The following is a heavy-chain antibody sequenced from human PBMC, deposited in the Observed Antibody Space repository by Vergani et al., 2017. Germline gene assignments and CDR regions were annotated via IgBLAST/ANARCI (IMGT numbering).Heavy chain of an antibody. J-gene: IGHJ3*02. D-gene: IGHD6-19*01. CDR2: ISSSSSTI. CDR3: AGSRAGMEAFDI. CDR1: GFTFSSYS. V-gene: IGHV3-48*02. Sequence: EVQLVESGGGLVQPGGSLRLSCAASGFTFSSYSMNWVRQAPGKGLEWVSYISSSSSTIYYADSVKGRFPISRDNAKNSLYLQMNSLRDEDAAVYYCAGSRAGMEAFDIWGQGTMVTGSS.